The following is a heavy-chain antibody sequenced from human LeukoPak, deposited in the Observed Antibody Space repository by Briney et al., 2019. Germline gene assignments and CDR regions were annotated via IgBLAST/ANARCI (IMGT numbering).Heavy chain of an antibody. D-gene: IGHD6-13*01. Sequence: AASVKVSCTASGYTFTSYDINCVRQATGQGLEWMGCMNPNSGNTGYAQKFQGRVTITRNTSISTAYMELSSLRSEDTAVYYCARGGPLAAADYYYYMDVWGKGTTVTVS. CDR3: ARGGPLAAADYYYYMDV. V-gene: IGHV1-8*03. CDR1: GYTFTSYD. CDR2: MNPNSGNT. J-gene: IGHJ6*03.